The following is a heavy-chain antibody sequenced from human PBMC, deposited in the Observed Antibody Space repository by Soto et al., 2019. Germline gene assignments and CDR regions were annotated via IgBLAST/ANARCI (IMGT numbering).Heavy chain of an antibody. CDR3: AKDLRGRYDILTGFDAFDI. D-gene: IGHD3-9*01. V-gene: IGHV3-30*18. J-gene: IGHJ3*02. CDR2: ISYDGSNK. Sequence: QVQLVESGGGVVQPGRSLRLSCAASGFTFSSYGMHWVRQAPGKGLEWVAVISYDGSNKYYADSVKGRFTISRDNSKNTLYLQMNSLRAEDTAVYYCAKDLRGRYDILTGFDAFDIWGQGTMVTVSS. CDR1: GFTFSSYG.